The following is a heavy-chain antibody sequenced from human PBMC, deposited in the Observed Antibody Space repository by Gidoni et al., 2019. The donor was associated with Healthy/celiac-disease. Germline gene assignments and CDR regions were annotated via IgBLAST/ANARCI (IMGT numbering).Heavy chain of an antibody. CDR3: AREFISDDILTGKGGGFDY. D-gene: IGHD3-9*01. Sequence: KVSCKASGGTFSSYAISWVQQAPGQGLEWMGGIIPIFGTANYAKKFQGRVTITADESTSTAYMELSSMRSEDTAVYYCAREFISDDILTGKGGGFDYWGQGTLVTVSS. CDR2: IIPIFGTA. V-gene: IGHV1-69*01. CDR1: GGTFSSYA. J-gene: IGHJ4*02.